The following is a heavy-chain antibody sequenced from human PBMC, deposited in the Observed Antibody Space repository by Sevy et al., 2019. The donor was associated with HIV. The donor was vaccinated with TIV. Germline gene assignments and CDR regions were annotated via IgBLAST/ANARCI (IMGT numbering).Heavy chain of an antibody. CDR3: AKDFSDVYYYDSSATVDY. CDR1: GIAFSTYA. CDR2: ISASGYST. V-gene: IGHV3-23*01. D-gene: IGHD3-22*01. J-gene: IGHJ4*02. Sequence: GESLKISCAASGIAFSTYAMFSVRQAPGKGLEWVSSISASGYSTYYADSVKGRFTLSRDNSRNTLDLQMNSLRADDTAVYYCAKDFSDVYYYDSSATVDYWGQGTLVTVSS.